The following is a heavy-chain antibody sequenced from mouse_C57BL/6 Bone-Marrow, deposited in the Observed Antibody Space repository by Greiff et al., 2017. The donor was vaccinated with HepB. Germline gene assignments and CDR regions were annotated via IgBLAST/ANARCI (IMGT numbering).Heavy chain of an antibody. CDR3: AREKRTITTVVATRYFDV. CDR2: IYPRSGNT. D-gene: IGHD1-1*01. V-gene: IGHV1-81*01. J-gene: IGHJ1*03. Sequence: QVHVKQSGAELARPGASVKLSCKASGYTFTSYGISWVKQRTGQGLEWIGEIYPRSGNTYYNEKFKGKATLTADKSSSTAYMELRSLTSEDSAVYFCAREKRTITTVVATRYFDVWGTGTTVTVSS. CDR1: GYTFTSYG.